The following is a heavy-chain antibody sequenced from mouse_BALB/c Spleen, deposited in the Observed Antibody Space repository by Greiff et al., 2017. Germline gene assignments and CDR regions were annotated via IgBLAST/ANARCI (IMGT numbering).Heavy chain of an antibody. D-gene: IGHD2-14*01. CDR3: AREGYRYDVGDAMDY. V-gene: IGHV3-6*02. CDR2: ISYDGSN. CDR1: GYSITSGYY. J-gene: IGHJ4*01. Sequence: EVQLQQSGPGLVKPSQSLSLTCSVTGYSITSGYYWNWIRQFPGNKLEWMGYISYDGSNNYNPSLKNRISITRDTSKNQFFLKLNSVTTEDTATYYCAREGYRYDVGDAMDYWGQGTSVTVSS.